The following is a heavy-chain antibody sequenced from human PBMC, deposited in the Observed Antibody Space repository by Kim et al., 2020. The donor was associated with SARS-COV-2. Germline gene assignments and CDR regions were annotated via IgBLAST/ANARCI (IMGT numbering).Heavy chain of an antibody. J-gene: IGHJ3*02. D-gene: IGHD6-13*01. V-gene: IGHV4-39*01. CDR2: IYYSGST. CDR3: ALRLAASPDAFDI. Sequence: SETLSLTCTVSGASISSTTYYWGWVRQAPGKGLEWIGSIYYSGSTYYNPSLKSRVTMSVDTSKNQFSLTLRSVAAADTAVYYCALRLAASPDAFDIWGQGTMVTVSS. CDR1: GASISSTTYY.